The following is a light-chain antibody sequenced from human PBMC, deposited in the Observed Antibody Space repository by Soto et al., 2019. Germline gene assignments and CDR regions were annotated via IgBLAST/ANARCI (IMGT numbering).Light chain of an antibody. CDR2: KAS. Sequence: DIQMTQSPSTLSASVGDRVTITCRASQSISTWLAWYQQKPGKAPKLLIYKASSLESGVPSRFSGSGSGTEFILTISSLQPDDFATYYCQHYNSYSPMWTFGQGTKVEIK. V-gene: IGKV1-5*03. J-gene: IGKJ1*01. CDR3: QHYNSYSPMWT. CDR1: QSISTW.